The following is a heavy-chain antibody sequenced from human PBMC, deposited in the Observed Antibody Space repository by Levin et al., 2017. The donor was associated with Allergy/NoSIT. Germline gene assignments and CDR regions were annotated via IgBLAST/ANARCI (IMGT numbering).Heavy chain of an antibody. Sequence: SETLSLTCAVYGGSFSGYYWSWIRQPPGKGLEWIGEINHSGSTNYNPSLKSRVTISVDTSKNQFSLKLSSVTAADTAVYYCARGRRIVVQFDPWGQGTLVTVSS. D-gene: IGHD1-26*01. V-gene: IGHV4-34*01. CDR2: INHSGST. CDR3: ARGRRIVVQFDP. J-gene: IGHJ5*02. CDR1: GGSFSGYY.